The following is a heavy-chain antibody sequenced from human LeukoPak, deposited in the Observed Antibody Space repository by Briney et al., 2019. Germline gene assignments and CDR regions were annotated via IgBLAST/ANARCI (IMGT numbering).Heavy chain of an antibody. CDR3: AKNAGLGSPYYDH. CDR2: ISGGGDFT. D-gene: IGHD1-26*01. V-gene: IGHV3-23*01. J-gene: IGHJ4*02. CDR1: GFPFATYA. Sequence: GGSLRLSCAASGFPFATYAMTWVRQAPGKGLEWVSAISGGGDFTYYAESVKGRFTISRDNSKNTLYLQMNSLRAEDTALYYCAKNAGLGSPYYDHWGQGTLVTVSS.